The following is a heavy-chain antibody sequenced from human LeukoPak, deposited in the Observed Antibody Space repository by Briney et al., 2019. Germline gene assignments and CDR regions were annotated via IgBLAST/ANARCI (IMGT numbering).Heavy chain of an antibody. V-gene: IGHV3-30*19. CDR3: ARARLRFLEWLSGMDV. Sequence: GGSLRLSCAASGFAFSASGMHWVRQAPGKGLEWVAVISYDGSNKYYADSVKGRFTISRDNSKNTLYLQMNSLRAEDTAVYYCARARLRFLEWLSGMDVWGKGTTVTVSS. D-gene: IGHD3-3*01. CDR1: GFAFSASG. CDR2: ISYDGSNK. J-gene: IGHJ6*04.